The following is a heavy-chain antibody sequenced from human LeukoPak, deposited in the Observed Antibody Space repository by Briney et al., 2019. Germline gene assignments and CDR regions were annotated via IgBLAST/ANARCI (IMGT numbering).Heavy chain of an antibody. CDR2: INPNSGGT. Sequence: ASVKVSCKASGYTFTGYYMHWVRQAPGQGLEWMGWINPNSGGTNYAQKFQGRVTMTRDTSISTAYMELSRLRSDDTAVYYCARPITMIVVPMGYWGQGTLVTVSS. J-gene: IGHJ4*02. CDR3: ARPITMIVVPMGY. CDR1: GYTFTGYY. V-gene: IGHV1-2*02. D-gene: IGHD3-22*01.